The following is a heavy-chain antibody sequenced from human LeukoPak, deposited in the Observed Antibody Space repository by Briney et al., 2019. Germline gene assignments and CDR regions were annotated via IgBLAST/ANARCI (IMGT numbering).Heavy chain of an antibody. V-gene: IGHV1-2*02. CDR1: GYTFTGYY. CDR3: ARVGLDDFWSGYCDY. Sequence: GASVKVSCKASGYTFTGYYMHWVRQAPGQGLEWMGRINPNSGGTNYAQKFQGRVTMTRDTSISTAYMELSRLRSDDTGAYYCARVGLDDFWSGYCDYWGQGTLVTVSS. D-gene: IGHD3-3*01. CDR2: INPNSGGT. J-gene: IGHJ4*02.